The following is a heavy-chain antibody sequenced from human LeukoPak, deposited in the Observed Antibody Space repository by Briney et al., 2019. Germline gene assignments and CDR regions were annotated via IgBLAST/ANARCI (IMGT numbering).Heavy chain of an antibody. V-gene: IGHV3-30*18. J-gene: IGHJ4*02. CDR1: GFTFSSFG. CDR3: AKDLTHCSGGSCHYFDY. D-gene: IGHD2-15*01. CDR2: LSYDGSDK. Sequence: PGGSLRLSCAASGFTFSSFGMHWVRQAPGKGLEWVAVLSYDGSDKYYADSVKSRFTISRDNSKSTLYLQMNSLRAEDTAVYYCAKDLTHCSGGSCHYFDYWGQGTLVTVSS.